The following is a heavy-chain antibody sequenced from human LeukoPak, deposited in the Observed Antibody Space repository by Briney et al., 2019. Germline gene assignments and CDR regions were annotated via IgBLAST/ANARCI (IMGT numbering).Heavy chain of an antibody. Sequence: GGSLRLSCAASGFTFSSYGMHWVRQAPGKGLEWVVIIWYDGSNKYYADSVKGRFTISRDNSKNTLYLQMNSLRAEDTAVYYCARGILGYSYGPGSFDMWGQRTMVTVSS. CDR3: ARGILGYSYGPGSFDM. J-gene: IGHJ3*02. D-gene: IGHD5-18*01. CDR1: GFTFSSYG. CDR2: IWYDGSNK. V-gene: IGHV3-33*01.